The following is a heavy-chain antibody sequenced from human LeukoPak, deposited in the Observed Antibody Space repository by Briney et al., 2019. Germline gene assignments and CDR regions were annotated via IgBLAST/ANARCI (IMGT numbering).Heavy chain of an antibody. CDR1: GFTFNTYG. CDR3: ARDTPAAGTRYFDY. CDR2: ISYDGVNK. J-gene: IGHJ4*02. D-gene: IGHD6-13*01. Sequence: GGSLRLSCVGYGFTFNTYGMHWVRQAPGKGLGWLAFISYDGVNKYYADSEKGRVTISRDNSKNTLYLQMNTLRAEDTAVYYCARDTPAAGTRYFDYWGQGTLLTVSS. V-gene: IGHV3-30*12.